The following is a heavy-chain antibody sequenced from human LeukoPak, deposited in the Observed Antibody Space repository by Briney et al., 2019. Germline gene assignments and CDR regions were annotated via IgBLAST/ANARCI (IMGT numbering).Heavy chain of an antibody. J-gene: IGHJ4*02. D-gene: IGHD3-22*01. CDR1: GFIFGSCA. Sequence: PGGSLRLSCAASGFIFGSCAMTWIRQPPGKGLEWIGEINHSGSTNYNPSLKSRVTISVDTSKNQFSLKLSSVTAADTAVYYCARGPSTYYYDSSGYYDYWGQGTLVTVSS. CDR2: INHSGST. CDR3: ARGPSTYYYDSSGYYDY. V-gene: IGHV4-34*01.